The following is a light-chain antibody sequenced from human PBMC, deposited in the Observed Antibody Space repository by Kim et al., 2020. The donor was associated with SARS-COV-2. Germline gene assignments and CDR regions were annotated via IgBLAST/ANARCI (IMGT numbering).Light chain of an antibody. CDR1: GIYVCVYNH. CDR3: SSYTSSSTQV. Sequence: GQTITISFTGTGIYVCVYNHFSGYQQHQGKAPTLMIYYVSNRPSGVSNRFSGAKSGNTASLTISGLQADDEADYYCSSYTSSSTQVFGGGTQLTVL. V-gene: IGLV2-14*03. CDR2: YVS. J-gene: IGLJ2*01.